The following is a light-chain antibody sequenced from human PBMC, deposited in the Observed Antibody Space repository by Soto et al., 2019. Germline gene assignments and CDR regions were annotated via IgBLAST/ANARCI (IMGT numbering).Light chain of an antibody. CDR1: QSVSSN. CDR2: DAS. J-gene: IGKJ1*01. CDR3: QHYNNWPRT. V-gene: IGKV3-15*01. Sequence: EIVMTQSPATLSVSPGESATLSCRASQSVSSNLAWHQQKPGQAPRILMYDASTRATGISARFSGSGSGTEFTLTISSLQSEDFAVYYCQHYNNWPRTFGQGTKVDIK.